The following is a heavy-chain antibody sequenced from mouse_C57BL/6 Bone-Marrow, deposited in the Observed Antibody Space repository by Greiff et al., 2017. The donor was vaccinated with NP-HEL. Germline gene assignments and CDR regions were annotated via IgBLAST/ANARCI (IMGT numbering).Heavy chain of an antibody. CDR1: GFTFSSYG. Sequence: EVQGVESGGDLVKPGGSLKLSCAASGFTFSSYGMSWVRQTPDKRLEWVATISSGGSYTYYPDSVKGRFTISRDNAKNTLYLQMSSLKSEDTAMYYCARHPVFTFDYWGQGTTLTVSS. V-gene: IGHV5-6*01. J-gene: IGHJ2*01. D-gene: IGHD2-12*01. CDR2: ISSGGSYT. CDR3: ARHPVFTFDY.